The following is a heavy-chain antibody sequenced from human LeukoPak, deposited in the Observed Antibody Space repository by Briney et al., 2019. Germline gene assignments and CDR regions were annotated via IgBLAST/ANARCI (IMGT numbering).Heavy chain of an antibody. Sequence: GGSLRLSCTGSGFTFSNYYMSWPRQTPGKGLEWVSHISSGGVHIYYADSVKGRFTISRDNAKNSLYLQMNSLRAEDTAVYYCATRRYSYAFDYWGQGTLVTVSS. D-gene: IGHD5-18*01. J-gene: IGHJ4*02. CDR3: ATRRYSYAFDY. CDR1: GFTFSNYY. V-gene: IGHV3-11*04. CDR2: ISSGGVHI.